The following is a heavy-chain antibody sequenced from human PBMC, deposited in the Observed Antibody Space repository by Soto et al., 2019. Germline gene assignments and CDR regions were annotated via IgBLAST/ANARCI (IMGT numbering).Heavy chain of an antibody. CDR2: ISSSSSYI. J-gene: IGHJ4*02. CDR1: GLTFSSYS. Sequence: GGSLRLSCAASGLTFSSYSMNWVRQAPGKGLEWVSSISSSSSYIYYADSVKGRFTISRDNAKNSLYLQMNSLRAEDTAVYYCARDDGPIAAAGYDYWGQGTLVTVSS. V-gene: IGHV3-21*01. D-gene: IGHD6-13*01. CDR3: ARDDGPIAAAGYDY.